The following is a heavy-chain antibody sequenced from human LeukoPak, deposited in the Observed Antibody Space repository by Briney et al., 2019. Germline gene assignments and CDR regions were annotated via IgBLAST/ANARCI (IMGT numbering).Heavy chain of an antibody. V-gene: IGHV4-31*03. CDR1: SASINSGGYY. Sequence: SETLSLTCTVSSASINSGGYYWSWIRQHPEKGLEWIGDISYRGSTYYNPSLKSRVTISVDTSKNQFSLKLSSATAADTAVYYCARGHRDCGGDCPTYNFDYWGQGTLVTVSS. D-gene: IGHD2-21*02. CDR3: ARGHRDCGGDCPTYNFDY. J-gene: IGHJ4*02. CDR2: ISYRGST.